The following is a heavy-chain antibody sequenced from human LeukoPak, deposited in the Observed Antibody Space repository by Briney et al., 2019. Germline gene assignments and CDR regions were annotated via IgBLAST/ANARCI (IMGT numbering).Heavy chain of an antibody. V-gene: IGHV3-21*01. CDR2: ISSSSGYI. Sequence: TGGSLRLSSAASGFTFSIYSMNWVRQAPGKGREWGSSISSSSGYIYYADSLKGRFTLSRDNAKNSLYLQMNSLRAEDTAVYYCARDPGDYAFDIWGQGTTVTVSS. CDR1: GFTFSIYS. D-gene: IGHD2-21*02. J-gene: IGHJ3*02. CDR3: ARDPGDYAFDI.